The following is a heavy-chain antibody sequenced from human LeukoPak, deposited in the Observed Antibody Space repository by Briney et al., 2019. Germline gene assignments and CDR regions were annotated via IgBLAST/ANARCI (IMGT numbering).Heavy chain of an antibody. CDR2: IHHTGST. J-gene: IGHJ4*02. CDR1: GDSMSSIDW. V-gene: IGHV4-4*02. Sequence: SETLSLTSAVSGDSMSSIDWWSWVRQPPGKGLEWIGEIHHTGSTNYNPSLKSRVTISVDKSKNQFSLNFNSMSAADSAVYYCAANRYYTIEYWGQGTLVTVSS. CDR3: AANRYYTIEY. D-gene: IGHD1-26*01.